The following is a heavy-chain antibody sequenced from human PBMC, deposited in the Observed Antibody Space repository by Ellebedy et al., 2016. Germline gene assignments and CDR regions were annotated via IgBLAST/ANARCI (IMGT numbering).Heavy chain of an antibody. CDR3: ARDKPSRGWFDP. CDR1: GGSISSYY. V-gene: IGHV4-59*01. D-gene: IGHD3-16*01. J-gene: IGHJ5*02. CDR2: IYYSGST. Sequence: SETLSLTCTVSGGSISSYYWSWIRQPPGKGLEWIGYIYYSGSTNYNPSLKSRVTISVDTSKNQFSLKLSSVTAADTAVYYCARDKPSRGWFDPWGQGTLVTVSS.